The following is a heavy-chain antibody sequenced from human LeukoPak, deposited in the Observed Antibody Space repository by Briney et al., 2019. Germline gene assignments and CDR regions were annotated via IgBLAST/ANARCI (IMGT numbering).Heavy chain of an antibody. CDR2: IYYSGST. CDR3: ARLPTLTGLFRFDP. CDR1: GGSISSYY. V-gene: IGHV4-59*08. D-gene: IGHD3-9*01. Sequence: SETLSLTCTVSGGSISSYYWSWIRQPPGKGLEWIGYIYYSGSTNCNPSLKSRVTISVDTSKNQFSLKLSSVTAADTAVYYCARLPTLTGLFRFDPWGQGTLVTVSS. J-gene: IGHJ5*02.